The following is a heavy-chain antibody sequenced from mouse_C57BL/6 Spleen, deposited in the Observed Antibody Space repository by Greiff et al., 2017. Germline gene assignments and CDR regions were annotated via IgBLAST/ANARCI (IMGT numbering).Heavy chain of an antibody. D-gene: IGHD2-3*01. CDR2: INPSSGYT. CDR3: ARLGDGYYGY. CDR1: GYTFTSYS. Sequence: VQLQQSGAELARPGASVKMSCKASGYTFTSYSMHWVKQRPGQGLEWIGYINPSSGYTKYNQKFKDKATLTADKSSSTAYMQLSSLTSEDSAVYYCARLGDGYYGYWGQGTTLTVSS. V-gene: IGHV1-4*01. J-gene: IGHJ2*01.